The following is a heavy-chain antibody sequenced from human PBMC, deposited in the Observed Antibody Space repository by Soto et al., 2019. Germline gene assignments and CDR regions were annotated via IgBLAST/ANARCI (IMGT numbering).Heavy chain of an antibody. Sequence: SETLSVTCTVSGGSISSYYWSWSRQPPGKGLEWIGYIYYSGSTNYNPSLKSRVTISVDTSKNQFSLKLSSVTAADTAVYYCARRPRTTGTTGYYYCYMDVWGKGTTVTVSS. J-gene: IGHJ6*03. CDR2: IYYSGST. CDR3: ARRPRTTGTTGYYYCYMDV. D-gene: IGHD1-1*01. CDR1: GGSISSYY. V-gene: IGHV4-59*01.